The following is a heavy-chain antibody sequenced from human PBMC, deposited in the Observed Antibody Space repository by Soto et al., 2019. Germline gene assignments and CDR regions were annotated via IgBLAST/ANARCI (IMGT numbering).Heavy chain of an antibody. V-gene: IGHV3-33*01. Sequence: QVQMVESGGGVVQPGRSLRLSCAASGFTFSSYGMHWVRQAPGKGLEWVAVIWYDGSNKYYADSVKGRFTISRDNSKNTLYLQMNCLRAEDTAVYYCARDPRSSYYYGMDVWGQGTTVTVSS. CDR2: IWYDGSNK. CDR3: ARDPRSSYYYGMDV. J-gene: IGHJ6*02. CDR1: GFTFSSYG.